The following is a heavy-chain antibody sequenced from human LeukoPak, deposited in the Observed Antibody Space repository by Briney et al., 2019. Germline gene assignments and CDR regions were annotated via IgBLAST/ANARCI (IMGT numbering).Heavy chain of an antibody. V-gene: IGHV4-34*01. CDR3: ARVVKPKQWLAPTGYYYYYGMDV. Sequence: SETLSLTCAVYGGSFSGYYWSWIRHPPGKGLEWVGEINHSGSTNYNPSLKSRVTISVDTSKNQFSLKLSSVTAADTAVYYCARVVKPKQWLAPTGYYYYYGMDVWGQGTTVTVSS. CDR1: GGSFSGYY. J-gene: IGHJ6*02. D-gene: IGHD6-19*01. CDR2: INHSGST.